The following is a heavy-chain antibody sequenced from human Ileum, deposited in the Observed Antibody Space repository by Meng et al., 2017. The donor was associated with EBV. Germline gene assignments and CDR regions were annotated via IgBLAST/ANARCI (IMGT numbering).Heavy chain of an antibody. D-gene: IGHD3-16*01. J-gene: IGHJ5*02. Sequence: QVAVVQSGAEVKKPGASVKVSCKAYGYTFINHDISGVRQAAGQGLESIGWMNSYTGNAGYAQKFRGRVTMTRDTSINTAYLEVISLTSEDTAVYYCARGSGAGGRDWFDPWGQGTLVTVSS. CDR1: GYTFINHD. CDR3: ARGSGAGGRDWFDP. V-gene: IGHV1-8*01. CDR2: MNSYTGNA.